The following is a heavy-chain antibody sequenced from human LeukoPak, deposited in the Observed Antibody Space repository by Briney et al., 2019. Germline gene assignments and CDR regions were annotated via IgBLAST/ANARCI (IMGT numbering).Heavy chain of an antibody. Sequence: PGRSLRLSCAASGFTFSSYWMSWVRQAPGKGLEWVANIKQDGSEKYYVDSVKGRFTISRDNAKNPLYLQMNSLRAEDTAVYYCARIRDIVGFDYWGQGTLVTVSS. CDR1: GFTFSSYW. V-gene: IGHV3-7*01. CDR2: IKQDGSEK. CDR3: ARIRDIVGFDY. D-gene: IGHD5-12*01. J-gene: IGHJ4*02.